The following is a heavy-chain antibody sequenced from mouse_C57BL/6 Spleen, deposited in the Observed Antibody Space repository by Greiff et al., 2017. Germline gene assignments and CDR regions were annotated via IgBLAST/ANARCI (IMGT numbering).Heavy chain of an antibody. V-gene: IGHV5-6*01. D-gene: IGHD1-1*01. J-gene: IGHJ1*03. Sequence: EVHLVESGGDLVKPGGSLKLSCAASGFTFSSYGMSWVRQTPDKRLEWVATISSGGSYTYYPDSVKGRFTISRDNAKNTLYLQMSSLKSEDTAMYYCARDYYGSRGYFDVWGTGTTVTVSS. CDR2: ISSGGSYT. CDR3: ARDYYGSRGYFDV. CDR1: GFTFSSYG.